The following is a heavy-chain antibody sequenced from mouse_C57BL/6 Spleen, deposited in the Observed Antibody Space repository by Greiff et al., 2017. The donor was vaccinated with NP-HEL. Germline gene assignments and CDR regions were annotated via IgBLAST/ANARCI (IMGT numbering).Heavy chain of an antibody. D-gene: IGHD2-3*01. Sequence: QVQLQQPGAELVKPGASVKVSCKASGYTFTSYWMHWVKQRPGQGLEWIGRIHPSDSDTNYNQQFKGQATLTVDKSSSTAYMQISSLTSEDSAVYYCAIYDGYPDWYFDVWGTGTTVTVSS. J-gene: IGHJ1*03. CDR2: IHPSDSDT. CDR1: GYTFTSYW. V-gene: IGHV1-74*01. CDR3: AIYDGYPDWYFDV.